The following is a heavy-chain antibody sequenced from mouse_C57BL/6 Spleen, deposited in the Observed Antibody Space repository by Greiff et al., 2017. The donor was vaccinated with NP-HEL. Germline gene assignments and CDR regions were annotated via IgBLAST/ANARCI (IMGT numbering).Heavy chain of an antibody. Sequence: VKVVESGAELVKPGASVKISCKASGYAFSSYWMNWVKQRPGKGLEWIGQIYPGDGDTNYNGKFKGKATLTADKSSSTAYMQLSSLTSEDSAVYFCARSSWFAYWGQGTLVTVSA. V-gene: IGHV1-80*01. CDR3: ARSSWFAY. CDR2: IYPGDGDT. J-gene: IGHJ3*01. CDR1: GYAFSSYW.